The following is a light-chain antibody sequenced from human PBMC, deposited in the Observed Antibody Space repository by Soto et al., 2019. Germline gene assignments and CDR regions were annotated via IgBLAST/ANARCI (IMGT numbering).Light chain of an antibody. V-gene: IGKV3-20*01. CDR1: QSVSSSY. CDR3: QQYGSPGT. J-gene: IGKJ1*01. Sequence: IVLTQSAGALSLSPGESATLSCKASQSVSSSYLAWYQQKPGQAPRLLIYGASNRATGIPDRFSGSGSGTDFTLTISRLEPEDFAVYYCQQYGSPGTFGQGTKVDIK. CDR2: GAS.